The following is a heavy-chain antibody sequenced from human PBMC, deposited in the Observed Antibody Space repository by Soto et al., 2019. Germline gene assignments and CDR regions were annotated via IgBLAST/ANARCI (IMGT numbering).Heavy chain of an antibody. CDR1: GGTFSSYA. D-gene: IGHD3-22*01. Sequence: SVKVSCKASGGTFSSYAISWVRQAPGQGLEWMGRIIPIFGTANYAQKIQGRVTITADESTSTDYMEQSSLRSEDMAVYYFASSQYDSSGYYFLVRGLFDYWGQGTLVTVSS. J-gene: IGHJ4*02. CDR3: ASSQYDSSGYYFLVRGLFDY. CDR2: IIPIFGTA. V-gene: IGHV1-69*13.